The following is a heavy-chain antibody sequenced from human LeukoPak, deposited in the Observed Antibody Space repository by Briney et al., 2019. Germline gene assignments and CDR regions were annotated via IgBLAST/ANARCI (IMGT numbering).Heavy chain of an antibody. J-gene: IGHJ5*02. CDR3: ARDDYYGSGRGDNWFDP. V-gene: IGHV1-69*13. CDR1: GGTFSSYA. D-gene: IGHD3-10*01. Sequence: SVKVSCKASGGTFSSYAVSWVRQAPGQGLEWMGGIIPIFGTANYAQKFQGRVTITADESTSTAYMELSSLRSEDTAVYYCARDDYYGSGRGDNWFDPWGQGTLVTVSS. CDR2: IIPIFGTA.